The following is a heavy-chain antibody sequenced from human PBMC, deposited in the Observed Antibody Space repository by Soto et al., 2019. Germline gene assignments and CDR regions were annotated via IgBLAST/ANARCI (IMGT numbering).Heavy chain of an antibody. Sequence: GGSLRLSCAASGFTFSSYGMHWFRQAPGKGLEWVAVIWYDGSNKYYADSVKGRFTISRDNSKNTLYLQMSSLRSEDTAVYYCVRRHVSATGIDWFDPWGQGTLVTVSS. D-gene: IGHD6-13*01. J-gene: IGHJ5*02. CDR1: GFTFSSYG. CDR2: IWYDGSNK. V-gene: IGHV3-33*01. CDR3: VRRHVSATGIDWFDP.